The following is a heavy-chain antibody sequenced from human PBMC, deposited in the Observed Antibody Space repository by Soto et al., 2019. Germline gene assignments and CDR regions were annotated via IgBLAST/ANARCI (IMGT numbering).Heavy chain of an antibody. J-gene: IGHJ4*02. CDR2: IWYDGSQK. CDR3: ARGVHYYDYSGYFPLFDY. D-gene: IGHD3-22*01. V-gene: IGHV3-33*01. CDR1: GFTFSDYG. Sequence: GGSLRLSCAASGFTFSDYGMHWVRQAPSKGLEWVAIIWYDGSQKYYADSVKGRFTISRDDSKNTLYLQMNSLRAEDTAVYYCARGVHYYDYSGYFPLFDYLGQGTLVTVSS.